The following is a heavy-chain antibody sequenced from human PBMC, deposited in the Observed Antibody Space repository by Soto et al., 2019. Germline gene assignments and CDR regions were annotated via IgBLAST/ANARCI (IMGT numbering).Heavy chain of an antibody. V-gene: IGHV3-30*03. Sequence: QVQLVESGGGVVQPGTSLRLSCAPSGFTFSDYGIHWVRQSPGKGLEWVAVISQAGGDIFYADSVKGRFTISRDTSKNMLYLQMRTLKPEDTAVYYCASDPRNCASDRCTPYSLYNWVYPWCQGA. CDR3: ASDPRNCASDRCTPYSLYNWVYP. CDR2: ISQAGGDI. J-gene: IGHJ5*02. D-gene: IGHD2-15*01. CDR1: GFTFSDYG.